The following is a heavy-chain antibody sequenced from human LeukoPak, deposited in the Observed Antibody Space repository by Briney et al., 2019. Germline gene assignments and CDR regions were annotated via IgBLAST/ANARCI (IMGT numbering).Heavy chain of an antibody. V-gene: IGHV4-34*01. CDR2: MNPSGST. J-gene: IGHJ6*03. D-gene: IGHD3-22*01. CDR3: ARGRQDVTMIVVVMTAVSYYLDV. CDR1: GGSFSGYY. Sequence: PSETLSLTCAVYGGSFSGYYWTWIRQTPGKGREWSGEMNPSGSTNYNPSLKSRVTISVDTSKNQFSLKLSSVTAADTAVYYCARGRQDVTMIVVVMTAVSYYLDVWGKGTTVTVS.